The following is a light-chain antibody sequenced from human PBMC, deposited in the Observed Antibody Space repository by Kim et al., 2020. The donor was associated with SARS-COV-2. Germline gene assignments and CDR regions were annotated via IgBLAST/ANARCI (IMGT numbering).Light chain of an antibody. CDR2: GAS. CDR3: QQYNNWPRT. CDR1: QSVSSN. V-gene: IGKV3-15*01. Sequence: EIVMTQSPATLSVSPGERATLSCRASQSVSSNLAWYQQKPGQAPRLLIYGASTRATGIPARFSGSGSGTEFTLTINSLQSEDFAVYYCQQYNNWPRTFGQGTKLEI. J-gene: IGKJ2*01.